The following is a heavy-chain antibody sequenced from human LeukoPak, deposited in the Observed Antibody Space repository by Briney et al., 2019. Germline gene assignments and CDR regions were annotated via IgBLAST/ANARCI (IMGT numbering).Heavy chain of an antibody. J-gene: IGHJ4*02. CDR3: AKDLGWELPAEAY. V-gene: IGHV3-23*01. D-gene: IGHD1-26*01. Sequence: GGSLRLSCVASGFTFKNYVMNWVRQAPGKGLEWLATIYGSGVSISYADSVKGRFTVSRDNSNNTLYLQMNSLRAEDTAMYYCAKDLGWELPAEAYWGQGILVTVSS. CDR2: IYGSGVSI. CDR1: GFTFKNYV.